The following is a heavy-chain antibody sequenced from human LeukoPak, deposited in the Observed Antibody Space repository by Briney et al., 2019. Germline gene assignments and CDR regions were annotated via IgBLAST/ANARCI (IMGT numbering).Heavy chain of an antibody. D-gene: IGHD2-21*02. Sequence: PSETLSLTCTVSGGYISSYYWSWIRQPPGKGLEGIGYIYYTGNTNYNPPLKRPVTISLDTSKTQFSLKLNSVTAADTAVYPCARSCGGDCLPPLTLDSWGQGTLVTVSS. V-gene: IGHV4-59*08. J-gene: IGHJ4*02. CDR2: IYYTGNT. CDR3: ARSCGGDCLPPLTLDS. CDR1: GGYISSYY.